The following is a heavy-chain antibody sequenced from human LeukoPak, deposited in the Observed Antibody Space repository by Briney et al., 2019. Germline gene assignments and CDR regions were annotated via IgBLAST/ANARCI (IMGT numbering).Heavy chain of an antibody. CDR2: ISSSSSYI. J-gene: IGHJ4*02. Sequence: NPGGSLRLSRAASGFTFSSYEMNWVRQAPGKGLEWVSSISSSSSYIYYADSVKGRFTISRDNAKNSLYLQMNSLRAEDTAVYYCARVYYDSSGYYQLDYWGQGTLVTVSS. CDR1: GFTFSSYE. D-gene: IGHD3-22*01. CDR3: ARVYYDSSGYYQLDY. V-gene: IGHV3-21*01.